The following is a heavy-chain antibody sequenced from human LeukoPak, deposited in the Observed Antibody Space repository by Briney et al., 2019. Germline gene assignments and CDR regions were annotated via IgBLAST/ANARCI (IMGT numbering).Heavy chain of an antibody. J-gene: IGHJ3*02. CDR1: GGSISSGDYY. V-gene: IGHV4-30-4*01. D-gene: IGHD1-26*01. CDR3: ARYTLGATPLSNAFDI. CDR2: IYYSGST. Sequence: SETLSLTCTVSGGSISSGDYYWSWIRQPPGKGLEWIGYIYYSGSTYYNPSLKSRVTISVDTSKNQFSLKLSSVTAADTAVYYCARYTLGATPLSNAFDIWGQGTMVTVSS.